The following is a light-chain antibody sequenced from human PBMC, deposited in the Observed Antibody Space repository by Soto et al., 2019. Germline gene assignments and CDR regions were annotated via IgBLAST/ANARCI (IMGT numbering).Light chain of an antibody. CDR1: QSVSSF. Sequence: EIVLTQSPATLSLSPGERATLSCKASQSVSSFLAWYQQKPGQAPRLLIYDVSSRATGSPTRFSGSGSGTGFTLTISSLEPEDFAVYYCQQRITWPLTFGGGTKVEIK. CDR2: DVS. J-gene: IGKJ4*01. CDR3: QQRITWPLT. V-gene: IGKV3-11*01.